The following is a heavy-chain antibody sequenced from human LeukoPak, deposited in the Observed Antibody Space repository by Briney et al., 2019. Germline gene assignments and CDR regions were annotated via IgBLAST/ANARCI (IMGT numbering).Heavy chain of an antibody. CDR2: IYYSGST. CDR3: ARACGGGSCYYYYGMDV. D-gene: IGHD2-15*01. V-gene: IGHV4-31*03. Sequence: SETLSLTCTVSGGSISSGGYYWSWIRQHPGKGLEWIGYIYYSGSTYYNPSLKSRVTISVDTSKNQFSLKLSSVTAADTAVYYCARACGGGSCYYYYGMDVWGQGTTATVSS. J-gene: IGHJ6*02. CDR1: GGSISSGGYY.